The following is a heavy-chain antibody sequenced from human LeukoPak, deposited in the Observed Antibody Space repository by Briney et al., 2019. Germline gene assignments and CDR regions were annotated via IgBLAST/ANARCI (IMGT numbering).Heavy chain of an antibody. J-gene: IGHJ6*02. D-gene: IGHD3-22*01. Sequence: GGSLRLSCAASGFTFSSYAMSWVRQAPGKGQEWVSAISGSGGSTYYADSVKGRFTISRDNSKNTLYLQMNSLRAEDTAVYYCAKDVYDSSGYYKDTYYYYYYGMDVWGQGTTVTVSS. V-gene: IGHV3-23*01. CDR1: GFTFSSYA. CDR3: AKDVYDSSGYYKDTYYYYYYGMDV. CDR2: ISGSGGST.